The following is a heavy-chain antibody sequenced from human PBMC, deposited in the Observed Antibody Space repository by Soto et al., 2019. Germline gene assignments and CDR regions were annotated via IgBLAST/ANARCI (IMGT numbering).Heavy chain of an antibody. CDR1: GYTFTSYG. D-gene: IGHD6-19*01. CDR2: ISAYNGNT. Sequence: ASVKVSCKASGYTFTSYGISWVRQAPGQGLEWMGWISAYNGNTNYVQKLQGRVTMTTDTSTSTAYMELRSLRSDDTAVYYCARVVVGQWLVNWFDTWGQGTLVTVSS. V-gene: IGHV1-18*01. J-gene: IGHJ5*02. CDR3: ARVVVGQWLVNWFDT.